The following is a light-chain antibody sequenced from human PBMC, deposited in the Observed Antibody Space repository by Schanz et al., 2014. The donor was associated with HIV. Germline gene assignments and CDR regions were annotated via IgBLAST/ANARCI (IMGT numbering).Light chain of an antibody. CDR2: EAS. V-gene: IGKV1-5*01. Sequence: DIQMTQSPSTLSASVGERVTITCRASQTVNSWVAWYQQRPGKAPKLLIYEASNLKSGVPSRFSGSGSGTTFTLTISSLQPDDFATYYCQQYNRYSATFGPGTNLELK. CDR3: QQYNRYSAT. CDR1: QTVNSW. J-gene: IGKJ2*01.